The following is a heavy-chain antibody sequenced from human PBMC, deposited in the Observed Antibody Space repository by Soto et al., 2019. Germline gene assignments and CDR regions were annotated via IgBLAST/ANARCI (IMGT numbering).Heavy chain of an antibody. D-gene: IGHD3-16*01. J-gene: IGHJ5*02. CDR1: GYTFTGYF. V-gene: IGHV1-2*02. CDR3: ASAGGTFLATLP. Sequence: QGQLVQAGAGVKKPGAAVKGACKASGYTFTGYFMHWVRHAPGQGLEWMGWINPNRGATKYAQKLQGRVTLSRDTAIRTAYMELSGFRSDDTDAYYCASAGGTFLATLPWGQGTQVTVSS. CDR2: INPNRGAT.